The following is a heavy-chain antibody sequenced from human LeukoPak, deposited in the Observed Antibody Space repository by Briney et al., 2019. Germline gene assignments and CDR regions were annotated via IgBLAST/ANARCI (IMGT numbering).Heavy chain of an antibody. V-gene: IGHV4-34*01. CDR3: ARDEAAAGFDY. CDR1: GGSFSGYY. Sequence: MTSETLSLTCAVYGGSFSGYYWSWIRQPPGKGLEWIGEINHSGSTNYNPSLKSRVTISVDTSKNQFSLKLSSVTAADTAVYYCARDEAAAGFDYWGQGTLVTVSS. D-gene: IGHD6-13*01. J-gene: IGHJ4*02. CDR2: INHSGST.